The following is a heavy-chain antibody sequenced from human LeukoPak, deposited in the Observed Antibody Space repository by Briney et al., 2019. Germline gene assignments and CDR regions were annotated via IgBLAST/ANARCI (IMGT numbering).Heavy chain of an antibody. CDR2: IYYSGST. D-gene: IGHD2-2*01. CDR1: GGSISSGGYY. V-gene: IGHV4-39*01. CDR3: ASHGGYCSSTSCHVGFDY. J-gene: IGHJ4*02. Sequence: SETLSLTCTVSGGSISSGGYYWGWIRQPPGQGLEWIGSIYYSGSTYYNPSLKSRVTISVDTSKNQFSLKLSSVTAADTAVYYCASHGGYCSSTSCHVGFDYWGQGTLVTVSS.